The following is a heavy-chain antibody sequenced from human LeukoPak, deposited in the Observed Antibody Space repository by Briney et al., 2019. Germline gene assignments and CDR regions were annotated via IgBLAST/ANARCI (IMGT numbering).Heavy chain of an antibody. CDR2: INTDGSST. J-gene: IGHJ4*02. D-gene: IGHD3-3*01. Sequence: GGSLRLSCAASGFTFNNYWMPWVRQAPGKGLVWVSRINTDGSSTTYADSVKGRFTISRDNAKNTLYLQMNSLRAEDTAVYYCARASGLYYFDYWGQGTLVTVSS. CDR3: ARASGLYYFDY. V-gene: IGHV3-74*01. CDR1: GFTFNNYW.